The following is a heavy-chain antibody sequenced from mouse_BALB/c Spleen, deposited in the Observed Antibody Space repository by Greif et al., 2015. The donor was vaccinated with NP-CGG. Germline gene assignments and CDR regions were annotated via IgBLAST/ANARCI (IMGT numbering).Heavy chain of an antibody. V-gene: IGHV14-3*02. J-gene: IGHJ4*01. CDR3: ARGDGDYDDAMDY. D-gene: IGHD2-4*01. CDR2: IDPANGNT. Sequence: VQLQQSGAELVKPGASVKLSCTASGFNIKDTYMHWVKQRPEQGLEWIGRIDPANGNTKYDPKFQGKATITADTSSNTAYLQLSSLTSEDTAVYYCARGDGDYDDAMDYWGQGTSVTVSS. CDR1: GFNIKDTY.